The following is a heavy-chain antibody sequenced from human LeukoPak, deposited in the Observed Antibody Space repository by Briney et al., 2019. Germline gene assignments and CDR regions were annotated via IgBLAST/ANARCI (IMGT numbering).Heavy chain of an antibody. CDR3: AKYGRSNPANYYYYGMDV. D-gene: IGHD4-11*01. CDR2: SSVRGGST. CDR1: GFTFSSYA. V-gene: IGHV3-23*01. Sequence: AGSLRLSCAASGFTFSSYAMSWVRQAPGKGQELVSTSSVRGGSTYYADSVQGRCTLPRDNSKHTLYLQMHRLRAEVTVVYSCAKYGRSNPANYYYYGMDVWGKGHTVTVSS. J-gene: IGHJ6*04.